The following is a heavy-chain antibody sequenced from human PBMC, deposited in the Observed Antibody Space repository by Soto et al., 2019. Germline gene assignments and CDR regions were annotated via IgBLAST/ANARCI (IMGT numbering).Heavy chain of an antibody. D-gene: IGHD3-22*01. V-gene: IGHV1-18*01. CDR1: GYSFATSG. J-gene: IGHJ4*02. CDR2: ISAYNGNT. Sequence: QVKLVQSGTEVKKPGASRKVSCKASGYSFATSGMSWVRQAPGQGLEWLGWISAYNGNTNIDQNFQDRGTMTTDTSTSTAYLEVRNLTSADTAIYYCSRAGQYYDASGYANWGQVTLVTVSS. CDR3: SRAGQYYDASGYAN.